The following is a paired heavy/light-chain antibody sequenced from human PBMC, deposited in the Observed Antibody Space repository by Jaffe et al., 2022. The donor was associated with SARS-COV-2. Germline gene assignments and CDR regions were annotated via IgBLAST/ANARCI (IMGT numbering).Heavy chain of an antibody. V-gene: IGHV3-23*01. CDR1: GFTFSNHA. J-gene: IGHJ6*02. CDR3: AKEVAYGRQLWYYAMDA. CDR2: IDGAGRDT. D-gene: IGHD2-21*01. Sequence: EVQLLESGGDLVQPGGSLRLSCAASGFTFSNHAMTWVRQAPGVGLEWLSAIDGAGRDTYYADSVRGRFTTSRDNSKNMLYLQMNSLRAEDTAVYYCAKEVAYGRQLWYYAMDAWGQGTTVTVSS.
Light chain of an antibody. Sequence: QSALTQPASVSGSPGQSITISCVGTSSDVGGYNYVSWYQQYPGKAPKLIIYDVTNRPSGISIRFSGSKSGNTASLTISGLQADDEAAYYCTSFTRSSVAVFGGGTKVTVL. J-gene: IGLJ2*01. CDR2: DVT. V-gene: IGLV2-14*01. CDR3: TSFTRSSVAV. CDR1: SSDVGGYNY.